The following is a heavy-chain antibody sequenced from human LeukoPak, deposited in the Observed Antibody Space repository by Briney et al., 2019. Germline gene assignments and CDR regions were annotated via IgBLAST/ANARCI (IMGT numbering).Heavy chain of an antibody. CDR1: GGSVSSGSYY. CDR2: IYHSGST. D-gene: IGHD2-15*01. Sequence: SETLSVTCTVSGGSVSSGSYYWSWIRQPPGKGLEWIGYIYHSGSTNYNPSLKSRVTISVDTSKNHFSLKLSSVTAADTAVYYCATAAGYCSGGSCYSGSNYFDYWGQGTLVTVSS. J-gene: IGHJ4*02. V-gene: IGHV4-61*03. CDR3: ATAAGYCSGGSCYSGSNYFDY.